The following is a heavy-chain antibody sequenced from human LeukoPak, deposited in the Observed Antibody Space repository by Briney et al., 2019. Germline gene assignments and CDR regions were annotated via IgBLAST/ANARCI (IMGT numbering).Heavy chain of an antibody. J-gene: IGHJ6*03. CDR3: ARDRGDYGHMDV. V-gene: IGHV1-18*01. CDR1: SYTFTTYG. CDR2: ISAYNGNT. D-gene: IGHD4-17*01. Sequence: ASVKVSCKASSYTFTTYGISWVRQAPGQGLEWMGWISAYNGNTNYAQKLQGRVTMTTDTSTSTAYMELRSLRSDDTAVYYCARDRGDYGHMDVWGKGTTVTVSS.